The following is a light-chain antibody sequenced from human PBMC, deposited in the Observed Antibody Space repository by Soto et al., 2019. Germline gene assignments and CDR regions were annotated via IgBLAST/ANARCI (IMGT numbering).Light chain of an antibody. CDR1: QSVSSSY. CDR3: QQCGSSCS. V-gene: IGKV3-20*01. Sequence: EIVLTQSPGTLSLSPGERATLSCRASQSVSSSYFAWYQQKPGQAPRLLIYDVSSRATGIPDRFSGSGSGTDFTLTISRLEPEDFAVYYCQQCGSSCSFGPGTKVEI. J-gene: IGKJ3*01. CDR2: DVS.